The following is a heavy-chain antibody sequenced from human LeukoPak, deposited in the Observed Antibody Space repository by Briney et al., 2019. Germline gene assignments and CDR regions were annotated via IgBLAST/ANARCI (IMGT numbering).Heavy chain of an antibody. Sequence: GGSLRLSCAASGFPFSTYAMHWVRHPPGKGLVWVSRISPDGTSRAYADSVQGRFIISRDYAKNTLSLQMNSLTTEDTAVYCCTRDGGLLPDNWGKGTLVTVSS. CDR3: TRDGGLLPDN. D-gene: IGHD2-21*02. V-gene: IGHV3-74*01. J-gene: IGHJ4*02. CDR2: ISPDGTSR. CDR1: GFPFSTYA.